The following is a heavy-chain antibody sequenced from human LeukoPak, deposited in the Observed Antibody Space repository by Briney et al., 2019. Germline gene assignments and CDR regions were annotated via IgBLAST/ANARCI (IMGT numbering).Heavy chain of an antibody. CDR3: ASTTAMVTGWFDP. V-gene: IGHV1-2*02. J-gene: IGHJ5*02. CDR2: INPNSGGT. D-gene: IGHD5-18*01. Sequence: ASVKVSCKASGYTFTGYYMHWVRQAPGQGLEWMGWINPNSGGTNYAQKFQGRVTTTRDTSISTAYMELSRLRSDDTAVYYCASTTAMVTGWFDPWGQGTLVTVSS. CDR1: GYTFTGYY.